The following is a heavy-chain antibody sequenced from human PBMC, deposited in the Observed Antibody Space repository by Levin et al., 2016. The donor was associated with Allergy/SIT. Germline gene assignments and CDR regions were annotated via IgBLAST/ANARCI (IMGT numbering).Heavy chain of an antibody. V-gene: IGHV3-21*01. CDR2: ISSSSSYI. Sequence: GESLKISCAASGFTFSSYSMNWVRQAPGKGLEWVSSISSSSSYIYYADSVKGRFTISRDNAKNSLYLQMNSLRAEDTAVYYCARDEVYSSSWYYGMDVWGQGTTVTVSS. CDR3: ARDEVYSSSWYYGMDV. J-gene: IGHJ6*02. D-gene: IGHD6-13*01. CDR1: GFTFSSYS.